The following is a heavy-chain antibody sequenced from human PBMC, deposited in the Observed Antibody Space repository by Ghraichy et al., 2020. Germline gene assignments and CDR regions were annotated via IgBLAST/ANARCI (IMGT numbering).Heavy chain of an antibody. D-gene: IGHD2-2*02. CDR1: GGSISSSSYY. J-gene: IGHJ6*02. CDR3: ASSYCSSTSCYTAYYYYGMDV. CDR2: IYYSGST. V-gene: IGHV4-39*01. Sequence: SETLSLTCTVSGGSISSSSYYWGWIRQPPGKGLEWIGSIYYSGSTYYNPSLKSRVTISVDTSKNQFSLKLSSVTAADTAVYYCASSYCSSTSCYTAYYYYGMDVWGQGTTVTVSS.